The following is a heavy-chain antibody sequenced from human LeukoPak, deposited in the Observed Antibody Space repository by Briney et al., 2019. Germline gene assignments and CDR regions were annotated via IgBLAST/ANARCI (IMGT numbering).Heavy chain of an antibody. CDR3: AKWGDYDVLTGYYVSDY. CDR2: ITGSGGST. J-gene: IGHJ4*02. Sequence: GGSLRLSCAASGFIFSNYAMSWVRQAPGKWLEWVSAITGSGGSTYYADSVKGRFTISRDNSKNTLYLQMNSLRDEDTAVYSCAKWGDYDVLTGYYVSDYWGQGTLVTVSS. V-gene: IGHV3-23*01. D-gene: IGHD3-9*01. CDR1: GFIFSNYA.